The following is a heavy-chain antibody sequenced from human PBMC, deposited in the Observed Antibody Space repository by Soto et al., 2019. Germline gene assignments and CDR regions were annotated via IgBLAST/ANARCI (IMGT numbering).Heavy chain of an antibody. Sequence: QVQLQESGPGLVKPSETLSLTCTVSGGSISSYYWSWIRQPPGKGLEWIGYIYYSGSTNYNPSLKXRITXSXHTSKNQFSLKLSSVTAADTAVYYCARLYGLDAFDIWGQGTMVTVSS. CDR1: GGSISSYY. D-gene: IGHD4-17*01. V-gene: IGHV4-59*01. J-gene: IGHJ3*02. CDR3: ARLYGLDAFDI. CDR2: IYYSGST.